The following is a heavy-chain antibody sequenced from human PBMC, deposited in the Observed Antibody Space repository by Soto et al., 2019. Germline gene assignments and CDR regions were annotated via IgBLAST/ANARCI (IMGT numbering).Heavy chain of an antibody. Sequence: LSLTCTVSGGSISSYYWSWIRQPPGKGLEWIGYMYYGGRTNYNPSLKSRVTISVDTSKMQVSLKLSSVTAADTAVYFCARGTPSPLIVRSSRGPWFDPWGQGTLGIVSA. D-gene: IGHD2-15*01. CDR3: ARGTPSPLIVRSSRGPWFDP. V-gene: IGHV4-59*08. CDR1: GGSISSYY. J-gene: IGHJ5*02. CDR2: MYYGGRT.